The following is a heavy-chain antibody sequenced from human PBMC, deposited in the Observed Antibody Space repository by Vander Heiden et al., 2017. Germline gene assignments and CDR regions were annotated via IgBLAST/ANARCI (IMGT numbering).Heavy chain of an antibody. Sequence: ASGFTFDDYGMSWVRQAPGKGLEWVSGINWNGGSTGYADSVKGRFTISRDNAKNSLYLQMNSLRAEETALYHCARVHSGSDSRTAFDYWGQGTLVTVSS. D-gene: IGHD1-26*01. V-gene: IGHV3-20*01. CDR1: GFTFDDYG. J-gene: IGHJ4*02. CDR3: ARVHSGSDSRTAFDY. CDR2: INWNGGST.